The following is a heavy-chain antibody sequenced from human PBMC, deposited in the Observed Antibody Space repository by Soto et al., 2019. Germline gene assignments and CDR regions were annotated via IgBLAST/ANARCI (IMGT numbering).Heavy chain of an antibody. CDR2: IYTSGTT. D-gene: IGHD6-19*01. CDR3: ARDQRLDSYSSPLYLYFDS. CDR1: CGSSSMNH. Sequence: SDTLSLTCTGACGSSSMNHWSCIRRSAGKGLEWIGRIYTSGTTNYNPSIKSRVTMSVDTSKNRFSLKLTSVTAADTAVYYCARDQRLDSYSSPLYLYFDSWGQGSLVTVS. V-gene: IGHV4-4*07. J-gene: IGHJ4*02.